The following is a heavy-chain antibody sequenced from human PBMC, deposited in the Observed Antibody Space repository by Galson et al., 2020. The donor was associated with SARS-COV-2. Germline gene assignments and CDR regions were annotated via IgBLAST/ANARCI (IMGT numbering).Heavy chain of an antibody. D-gene: IGHD2-15*01. CDR1: GGSITSGDFC. V-gene: IGHV4-30-4*01. J-gene: IGHJ4*02. CDR2: IYCHGST. CDR3: AGVVDPSGVAAGHDY. Sequence: ETSETLSLTCTVSGGSITSGDFCWSWIRQPPGKGLEWIGYIYCHGSTYYNPSLKSRVSSSVDTSKNQFSLNLSSVTAADMAVYYCAGVVDPSGVAAGHDYWGQGTLVTVSS.